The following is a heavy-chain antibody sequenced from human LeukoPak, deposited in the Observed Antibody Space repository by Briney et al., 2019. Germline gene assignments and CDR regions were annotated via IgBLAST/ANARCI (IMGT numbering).Heavy chain of an antibody. J-gene: IGHJ3*02. CDR2: IYYSGST. D-gene: IGHD3-22*01. CDR3: ARAPPSTMIVVVDAFDI. V-gene: IGHV4-59*01. CDR1: GGSISSYY. Sequence: SETLSLTCTVSGGSISSYYWSWIRQPPGKGLESIGYIYYSGSTNYNPSLKSRVTISVDTSKNQFSLKLSSVTAADTAVYYCARAPPSTMIVVVDAFDIWGQGTMVTVSS.